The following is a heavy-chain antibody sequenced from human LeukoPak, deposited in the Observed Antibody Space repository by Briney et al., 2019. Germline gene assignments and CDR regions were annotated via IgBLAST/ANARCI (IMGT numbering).Heavy chain of an antibody. Sequence: GGSLRLSCAASGFTFSSYSMNWVRQAPGKGLEWVSSISSSSSYRYYADSVKGRFTISRDNAKNSLYLQMNSLRAEDTAVYYCARVGQRWLQFDYYYMDVWGKGTTVTVSS. CDR3: ARVGQRWLQFDYYYMDV. V-gene: IGHV3-21*01. CDR1: GFTFSSYS. J-gene: IGHJ6*03. D-gene: IGHD5-24*01. CDR2: ISSSSSYR.